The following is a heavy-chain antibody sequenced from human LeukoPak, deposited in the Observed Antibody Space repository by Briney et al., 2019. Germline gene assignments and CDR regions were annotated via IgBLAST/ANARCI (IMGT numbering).Heavy chain of an antibody. Sequence: TGGSLRLSCAASGFTVSSNYMSWVRQAPWKGLEWVSAIYSGVSTYNADSVKGRFTISRDNSKNTLYLQMNSLRAEDTAVYYCARPHRPLDHWGQGTLVTVSS. CDR2: IYSGVST. V-gene: IGHV3-53*01. CDR3: ARPHRPLDH. J-gene: IGHJ4*02. CDR1: GFTVSSNY.